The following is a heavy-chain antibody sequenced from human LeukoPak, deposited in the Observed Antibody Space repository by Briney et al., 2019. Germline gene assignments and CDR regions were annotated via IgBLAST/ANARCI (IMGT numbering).Heavy chain of an antibody. Sequence: GGSLRLSCAASGFTFSSYGMHWVRQAPGKGLEWVAVISYDGSNKYYADSVKGRFTISRDNSKNTLYLQMNSLRAEDTAVYYCGGRKISLIPYYHIDVWGKGTTVTISS. V-gene: IGHV3-30*03. J-gene: IGHJ6*03. CDR1: GFTFSSYG. CDR3: GGRKISLIPYYHIDV. CDR2: ISYDGSNK. D-gene: IGHD1-14*01.